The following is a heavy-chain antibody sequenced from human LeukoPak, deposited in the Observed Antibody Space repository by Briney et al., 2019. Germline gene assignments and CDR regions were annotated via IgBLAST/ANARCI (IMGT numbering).Heavy chain of an antibody. Sequence: GGSLRLSCAASGFTFSSFAVSWIRQAPGKGLEWVSVISGSGDSTYYADSVKGRFTISRDNSKNTLYLQMNSLRAEDTAIYYCTKVSVITFLGLVGLVFDIGAKGKLVTVSP. CDR1: GFTFSSFA. J-gene: IGHJ3*02. CDR3: TKVSVITFLGLVGLVFDI. D-gene: IGHD3-3*01. V-gene: IGHV3-23*01. CDR2: ISGSGDST.